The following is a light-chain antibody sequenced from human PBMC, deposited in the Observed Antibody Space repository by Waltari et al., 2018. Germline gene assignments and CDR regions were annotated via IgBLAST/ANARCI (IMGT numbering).Light chain of an antibody. CDR3: QQLNSYQWT. V-gene: IGKV1-9*01. CDR1: TGIRNS. Sequence: IQLTQSPSSLSASVGDRVTITCRASTGIRNSLAWYQQKPGKAPKLLSYAASTLQSGVPSSFSGSGSGTDFTLTISSLQPEDCATYYGQQLNSYQWTFGQGTKVEIK. J-gene: IGKJ1*01. CDR2: AAS.